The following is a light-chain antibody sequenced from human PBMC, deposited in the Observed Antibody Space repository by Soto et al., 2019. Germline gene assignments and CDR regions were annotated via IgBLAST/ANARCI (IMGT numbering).Light chain of an antibody. V-gene: IGLV2-18*02. CDR3: SSYTTSSTLV. CDR1: SSDIGRYNR. CDR2: EVN. Sequence: QSALTQPPSVSGSPGQSVTISCTGTSSDIGRYNRVSWYQQPPGVAPKLIIYEVNNRPSGVPDRFSGSKSGNTASLTITGLQAEDESDYFCSSYTTSSTLVFGGGTKLTVL. J-gene: IGLJ2*01.